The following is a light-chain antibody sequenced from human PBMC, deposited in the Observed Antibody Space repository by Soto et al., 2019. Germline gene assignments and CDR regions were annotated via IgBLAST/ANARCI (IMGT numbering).Light chain of an antibody. V-gene: IGKV1-27*01. CDR1: QDIANF. J-gene: IGKJ4*01. Sequence: ILMTQSPSSLSAFVGDRVTITCRASQDIANFLAWYQQKPGKVPKLLIYAASTLQSGVPSRFSGSGSGTDFTLTISSLQPEDVETYYCQKCKVAPFTFGGGTKVDIK. CDR2: AAS. CDR3: QKCKVAPFT.